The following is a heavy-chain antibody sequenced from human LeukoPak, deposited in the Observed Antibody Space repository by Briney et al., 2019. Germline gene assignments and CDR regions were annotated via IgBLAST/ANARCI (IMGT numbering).Heavy chain of an antibody. CDR1: GFTFSSYA. D-gene: IGHD4-17*01. CDR3: ARLWHYGDYSPHA. V-gene: IGHV3-23*01. Sequence: GGSLRLSCAASGFTFSSYAMSWVRQAPGKGLEWVSAISGSGGSTYYADSVKGRFTISRDNAKNTLYLQMNSLRAEDTAVYYCARLWHYGDYSPHAWGQGTMVTVSS. J-gene: IGHJ3*01. CDR2: ISGSGGST.